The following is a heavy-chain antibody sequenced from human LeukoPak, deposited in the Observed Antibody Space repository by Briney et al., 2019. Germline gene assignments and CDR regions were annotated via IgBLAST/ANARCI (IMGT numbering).Heavy chain of an antibody. Sequence: ASVKVSCKASGYIFSDNYIHWVRQAPGQGLEWMGSISPNSGGTNYAQKFQGRVTMTRDTSISTGYMELSRVTSDDTAVYYCARECSGGSCYSGFDFWGQGTLVSVSS. J-gene: IGHJ4*02. CDR1: GYIFSDNY. CDR2: ISPNSGGT. D-gene: IGHD2-15*01. CDR3: ARECSGGSCYSGFDF. V-gene: IGHV1-2*02.